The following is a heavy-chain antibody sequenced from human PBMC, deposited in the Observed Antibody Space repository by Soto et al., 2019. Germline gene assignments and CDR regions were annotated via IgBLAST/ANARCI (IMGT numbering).Heavy chain of an antibody. D-gene: IGHD1-26*01. CDR3: ARGEWELQSRNYGMDV. CDR2: IIPIFGTA. J-gene: IGHJ6*02. CDR1: GGTFSSYA. V-gene: IGHV1-69*01. Sequence: QVQLVQSGAEVKKPGSSVKVSCKASGGTFSSYAISWVRQAPVHGLEWMGGIIPIFGTANYAQKFQGRVTITADESTSTAYMELSRLRSEDTAVYYCARGEWELQSRNYGMDVWGQGTTVTVSS.